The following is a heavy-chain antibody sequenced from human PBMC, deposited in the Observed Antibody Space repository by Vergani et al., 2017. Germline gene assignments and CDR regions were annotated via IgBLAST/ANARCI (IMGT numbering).Heavy chain of an antibody. V-gene: IGHV3-7*03. J-gene: IGHJ4*02. CDR3: ARDLEGWLRSFDY. D-gene: IGHD5-12*01. Sequence: EVQLVESGGGLVKPGGSLRLSCAASGFTFSSYWMSWVRQAPGKGLEWVANIKQDGSEKYYVDSVKGRFTISRDNAKNSLYLQMNSLRAEDTAVYYCARDLEGWLRSFDYWGQGTLVTVSS. CDR1: GFTFSSYW. CDR2: IKQDGSEK.